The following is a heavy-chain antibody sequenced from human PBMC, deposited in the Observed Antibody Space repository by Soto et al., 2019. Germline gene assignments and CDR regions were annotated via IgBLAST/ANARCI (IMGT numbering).Heavy chain of an antibody. V-gene: IGHV3-23*01. CDR1: GFTFSDNA. Sequence: GGSLRLSCGASGFTFSDNAMTWVRQAPGKGLEWVSSISDDGDSTYYADSVKGRFAVSRDNSKNTLFLHMNSLGAEDTAVYYCAKSLATAVNYGLDVWGQGTSVTVSS. J-gene: IGHJ6*02. CDR3: AKSLATAVNYGLDV. D-gene: IGHD6-13*01. CDR2: ISDDGDST.